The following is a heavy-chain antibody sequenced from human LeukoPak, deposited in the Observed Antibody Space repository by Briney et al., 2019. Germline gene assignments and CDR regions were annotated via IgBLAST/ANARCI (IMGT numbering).Heavy chain of an antibody. D-gene: IGHD2-15*01. J-gene: IGHJ5*02. CDR2: IYYSGST. Sequence: PSETLSLTCTVSGASISTSDYQWGWIRQPPGKGLEWIGSIYYSGSTYYNPSFKSRVTLSLDTSKNQFSLRLSSVTAADTALYYCARYCSARSCYDSSWFDPWGQGTLVTVSS. CDR1: GASISTSDYQ. CDR3: ARYCSARSCYDSSWFDP. V-gene: IGHV4-39*01.